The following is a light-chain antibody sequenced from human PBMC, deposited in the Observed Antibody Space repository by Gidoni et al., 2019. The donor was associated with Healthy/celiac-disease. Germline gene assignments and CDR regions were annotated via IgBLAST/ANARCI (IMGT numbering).Light chain of an antibody. Sequence: DIQMTQSPSTLSASVGDRVTITSRASQSISSWLAWYQQKPGKAPKLLIYKASSLESGVPSRFSGSGSGTEFTLTISSLQPDDFATYYCQQYNSYPYTFXQXTKLEIK. V-gene: IGKV1-5*03. CDR2: KAS. J-gene: IGKJ2*01. CDR3: QQYNSYPYT. CDR1: QSISSW.